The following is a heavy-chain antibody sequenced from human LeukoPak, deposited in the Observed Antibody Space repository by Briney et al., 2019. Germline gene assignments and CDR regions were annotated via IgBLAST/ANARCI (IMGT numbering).Heavy chain of an antibody. CDR1: GDFITSGTYY. V-gene: IGHV4-61*02. Sequence: SETLSLTCNVSGDFITSGTYYWNWIRQPAGKGLEWIGRIYIGGSTNYNPSLKSRVTISLDTSQKQFSLNLTSVTAADTAVYYCASHYGYSYFGFWGQGILVTVSS. J-gene: IGHJ4*02. D-gene: IGHD5-18*01. CDR2: IYIGGST. CDR3: ASHYGYSYFGF.